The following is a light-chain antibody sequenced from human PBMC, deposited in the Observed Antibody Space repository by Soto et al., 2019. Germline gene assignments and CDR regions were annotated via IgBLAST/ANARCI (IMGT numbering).Light chain of an antibody. J-gene: IGLJ2*01. V-gene: IGLV2-8*01. CDR3: SSYAGINKPVL. CDR2: EVS. CDR1: SSDVGGYNY. Sequence: QSALTQPPSASGSTGQSVTISCTGASSDVGGYNYVSWYQHHPGRAPKLMIYEVSKRPSGVPDRFSGSKSGNTASLTVSGLQAEDEAHYYCSSYAGINKPVLFGGGTQLTVL.